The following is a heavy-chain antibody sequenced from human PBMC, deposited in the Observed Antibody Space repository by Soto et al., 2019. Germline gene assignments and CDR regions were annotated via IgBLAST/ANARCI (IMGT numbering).Heavy chain of an antibody. CDR2: IYHSGNT. J-gene: IGHJ4*02. Sequence: ETLSLTCSVSGASISSSNWWNWVRQPPGKGLGWIGKIYHSGNTNYNPSLKSRVTISVDKSKNQFSLKLSSVTAADTAVYSCARGLYYFDYWGQGTLVTVYS. CDR1: GASISSSNW. CDR3: ARGLYYFDY. V-gene: IGHV4-4*01.